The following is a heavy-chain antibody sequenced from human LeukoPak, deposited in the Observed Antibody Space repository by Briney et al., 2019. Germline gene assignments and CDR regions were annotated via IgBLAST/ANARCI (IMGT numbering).Heavy chain of an antibody. CDR3: ARPMGNDGGYFDY. CDR1: GGSVSNSSYY. Sequence: PSETLSLTCTVSGGSVSNSSYYWGWVRQPPGKGLEWIGSIYYSGSTYYNPSLKSRVTISVDTSKNQFSLKLSSVTAADTAVYYCARPMGNDGGYFDYWGQGTLVTVSS. D-gene: IGHD7-27*01. J-gene: IGHJ4*02. V-gene: IGHV4-39*01. CDR2: IYYSGST.